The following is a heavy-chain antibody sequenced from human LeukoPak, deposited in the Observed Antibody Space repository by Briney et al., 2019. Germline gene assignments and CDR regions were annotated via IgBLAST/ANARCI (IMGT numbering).Heavy chain of an antibody. J-gene: IGHJ4*02. CDR3: ARDRTTTPLDY. V-gene: IGHV3-21*01. D-gene: IGHD1-26*01. Sequence: GGSLRLSCAASGFTFSSYSMNWVRQAPGKGLEWVSSISSSSYIYYADSVKGRFTISRDNAKNSLYLQMNSLRAEDTAVYYCARDRTTTPLDYWGQGTSVTVSS. CDR1: GFTFSSYS. CDR2: ISSSSYI.